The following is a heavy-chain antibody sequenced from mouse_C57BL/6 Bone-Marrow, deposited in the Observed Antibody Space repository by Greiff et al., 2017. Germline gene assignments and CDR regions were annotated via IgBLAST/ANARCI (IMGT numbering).Heavy chain of an antibody. J-gene: IGHJ1*03. D-gene: IGHD3-3*01. CDR2: IYPSDSET. Sequence: QVQLQQPGAELVRPGSSVKLSCKASGYTFTSYWMDWVKQRPGQGLEWIGNIYPSDSETHYNQKFKDKATLTVDKSSSTAYMQLSSLTSEDSAVYYCARKSGTDWYFDVWGTGTTVTVSS. CDR3: ARKSGTDWYFDV. V-gene: IGHV1-61*01. CDR1: GYTFTSYW.